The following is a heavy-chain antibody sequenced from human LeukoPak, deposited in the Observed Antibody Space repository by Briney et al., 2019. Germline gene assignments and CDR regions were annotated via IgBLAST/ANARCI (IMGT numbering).Heavy chain of an antibody. CDR3: ARATAYSYLFDY. CDR1: GFTFSSYE. J-gene: IGHJ4*02. D-gene: IGHD5-18*01. V-gene: IGHV3-48*03. Sequence: PGGSLRLSCAASGFTFSSYEMNWARQAPGKGLEWVSYISNSGSIIHYADSVKGRFTISRDNAKNSLNVQMNSLRAEDTAVYYCARATAYSYLFDYWGQGTLVTVSS. CDR2: ISNSGSII.